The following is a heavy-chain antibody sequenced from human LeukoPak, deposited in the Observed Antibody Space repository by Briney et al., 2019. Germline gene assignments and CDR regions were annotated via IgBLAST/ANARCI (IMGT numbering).Heavy chain of an antibody. CDR3: ARPKYYYGSGPRYFDY. D-gene: IGHD3-10*01. Sequence: SETLSLTCTVSGGSISSGSYYWSWIRQPAGKGLEWIGRIYTSGSTNYNPSLKSRVTISVDTSKNQFSLKLSSVTAADTAVYYCARPKYYYGSGPRYFDYWGQGTLVTVSS. V-gene: IGHV4-61*02. CDR2: IYTSGST. CDR1: GGSISSGSYY. J-gene: IGHJ4*02.